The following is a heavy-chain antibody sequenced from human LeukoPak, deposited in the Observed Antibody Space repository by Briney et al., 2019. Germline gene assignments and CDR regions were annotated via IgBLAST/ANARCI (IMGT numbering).Heavy chain of an antibody. D-gene: IGHD7-27*01. CDR1: GFTFSSYG. J-gene: IGHJ4*02. V-gene: IGHV3-30*19. CDR2: ISYDGSNK. Sequence: PGGSLRLSCAASGFTFSSYGMHWVRQAPGKGLEWVAVISYDGSNKYYADSVKGRFTISRDNSKNTLYLQMNSLRAEDTAVYYCAKDSGAPDYWGQGTLVTVSS. CDR3: AKDSGAPDY.